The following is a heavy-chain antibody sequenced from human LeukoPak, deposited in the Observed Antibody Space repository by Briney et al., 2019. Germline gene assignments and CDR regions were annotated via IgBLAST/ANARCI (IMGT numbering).Heavy chain of an antibody. J-gene: IGHJ4*02. D-gene: IGHD2-15*01. CDR2: KRYDGSNE. CDR3: AREVDCSGGRCYRGEFDY. CDR1: GFTFHYQS. V-gene: IGHV3-33*01. Sequence: GSPELFRAKSGFTFHYQSHSRVRPAPSQGPGWVAIKRYDGSNEHYVDSVKGRFTISRDNSRKTLYLQMNSLRVEDTAVYYCAREVDCSGGRCYRGEFDYWGQGTLVTVSS.